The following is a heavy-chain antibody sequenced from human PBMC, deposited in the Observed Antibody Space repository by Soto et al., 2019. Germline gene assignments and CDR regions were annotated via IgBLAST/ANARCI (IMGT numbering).Heavy chain of an antibody. CDR1: GFNFSSYA. J-gene: IGHJ3*02. Sequence: PGGSLRLSCAASGFNFSSYAMHWVRQAPGKGLEWVAVISYDGSNKYYADSVKGRFSISRDNSKNTLYLQINSLRAEDTALYYFAREGCSGGSCYSLVAFDIWGQGTMVTVSS. CDR3: AREGCSGGSCYSLVAFDI. CDR2: ISYDGSNK. D-gene: IGHD2-15*01. V-gene: IGHV3-30-3*01.